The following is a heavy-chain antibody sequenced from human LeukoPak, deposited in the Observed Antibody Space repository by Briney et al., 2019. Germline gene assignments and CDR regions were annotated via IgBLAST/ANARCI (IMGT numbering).Heavy chain of an antibody. J-gene: IGHJ4*02. Sequence: SETLSLTFTVSGGSISSSSYYWGWIRQPPGKGLEWIGSIYYSGTTYYNPSLKTRVTISVDTSKNQFSLKLSSVTAADTAVYFCLSITVSQSGGDYWGQGTLVTVSS. D-gene: IGHD4-17*01. V-gene: IGHV4-39*07. CDR2: IYYSGTT. CDR1: GGSISSSSYY. CDR3: LSITVSQSGGDY.